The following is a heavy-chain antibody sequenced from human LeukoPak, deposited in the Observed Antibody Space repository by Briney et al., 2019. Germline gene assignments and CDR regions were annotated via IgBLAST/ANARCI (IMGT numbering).Heavy chain of an antibody. D-gene: IGHD3-10*01. J-gene: IGHJ5*02. V-gene: IGHV1-18*01. CDR1: GYTFTSYD. Sequence: ASVKVSCKASGYTFTSYDINWVRQAPGQGPEWMGWISTYNGNTNYAQKLQGRVTMTTDTSTSTVYMELRSLRSDDTAVYYCARDPGLGRGFDPWGQGTLVTVSS. CDR3: ARDPGLGRGFDP. CDR2: ISTYNGNT.